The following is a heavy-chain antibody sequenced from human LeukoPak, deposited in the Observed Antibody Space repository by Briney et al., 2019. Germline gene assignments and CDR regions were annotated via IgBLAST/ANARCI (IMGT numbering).Heavy chain of an antibody. D-gene: IGHD6-19*01. V-gene: IGHV1-2*02. J-gene: IGHJ4*02. CDR1: GYTFTGYY. CDR3: ARDRYSSYDY. Sequence: GASVKVSCQASGYTFTGYYMHGVRPAPGQGRAWMGWINPNSGGTNYAQKFQGRVTMTRDTSISTAHMELSRLRSDDTAVYYCARDRYSSYDYWGQGTLVTVSS. CDR2: INPNSGGT.